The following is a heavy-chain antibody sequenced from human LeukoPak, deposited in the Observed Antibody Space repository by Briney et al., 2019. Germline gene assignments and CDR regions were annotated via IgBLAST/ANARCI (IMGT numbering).Heavy chain of an antibody. CDR1: GYTFSSYW. J-gene: IGHJ4*02. CDR3: ARQNDFTLDY. V-gene: IGHV5-51*01. CDR2: IYPGDSDT. Sequence: PGESLRISCKGSGYTFSSYWIGWVRQMPGKGLEWMGIIYPGDSDTRYSPSLQGQVTISVDTSIGTAYLQWSSLKASDTAIYYCARQNDFTLDYWGQGTLVTVSS. D-gene: IGHD3-3*01.